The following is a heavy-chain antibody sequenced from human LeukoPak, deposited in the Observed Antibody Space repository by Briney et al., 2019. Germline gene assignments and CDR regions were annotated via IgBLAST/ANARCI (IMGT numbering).Heavy chain of an antibody. CDR1: GYPFSRCHY. V-gene: IGHV4-38-2*02. Sequence: NPSETLTLPCSVSGYPFSRCHYWGWTRSPPGTGVEWSGNIYHSGRTLYRPSLKTRVTIPVETYKNQFSLKVNSVTAADTAVYYCARAIESYYYDSSGYYSGYYFDYWGQGTLVTVSS. D-gene: IGHD3-22*01. J-gene: IGHJ4*02. CDR3: ARAIESYYYDSSGYYSGYYFDY. CDR2: IYHSGRT.